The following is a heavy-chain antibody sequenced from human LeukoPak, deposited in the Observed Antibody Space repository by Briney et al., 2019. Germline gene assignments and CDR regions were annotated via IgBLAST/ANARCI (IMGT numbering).Heavy chain of an antibody. CDR1: GYTFIHFY. D-gene: IGHD6-13*01. V-gene: IGHV1-46*01. CDR2: INPRGGST. J-gene: IGHJ4*02. Sequence: ASGKVSCKPSGYTFIHFYLHWVRQAPGHGLEWMGIINPRGGSTNYAQKFQGRVTMTRDTSTSTVYMELSSLKSEDTAVYYCAKDESSSWYLSVAGYFDDWGQGTLVTVSS. CDR3: AKDESSSWYLSVAGYFDD.